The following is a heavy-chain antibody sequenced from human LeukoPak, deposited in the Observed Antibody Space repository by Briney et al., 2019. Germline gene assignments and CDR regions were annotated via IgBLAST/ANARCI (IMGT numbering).Heavy chain of an antibody. V-gene: IGHV1-18*01. Sequence: ASVKVSCKASGYTFTNYGISWVRQAPGQGLEWMGCISAYDGSTNYAQKLQGRVTMTTDTSTSTAYMELRGLRSDDAAVYFCARDYSRVAAPYYFDSWGQGTLVTVSS. D-gene: IGHD6-6*01. CDR2: ISAYDGST. J-gene: IGHJ4*02. CDR1: GYTFTNYG. CDR3: ARDYSRVAAPYYFDS.